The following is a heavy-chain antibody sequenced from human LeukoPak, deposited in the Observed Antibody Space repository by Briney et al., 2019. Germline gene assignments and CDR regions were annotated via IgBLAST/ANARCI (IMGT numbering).Heavy chain of an antibody. V-gene: IGHV3-33*06. CDR3: AKDLIAVAGYYFDY. Sequence: GGSLRLSCAASGFTFTTYGMHWVRQAPGKGLEWVAIIWYDGSNKYYADSVKGRFTVSRDNSKNTLYLQMNSLRAEDTAVYYCAKDLIAVAGYYFDYWGQGTLVTVSS. CDR2: IWYDGSNK. D-gene: IGHD6-19*01. J-gene: IGHJ4*02. CDR1: GFTFTTYG.